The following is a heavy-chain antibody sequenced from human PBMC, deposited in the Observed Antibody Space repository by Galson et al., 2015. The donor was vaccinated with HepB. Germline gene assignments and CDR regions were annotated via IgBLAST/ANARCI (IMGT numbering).Heavy chain of an antibody. J-gene: IGHJ3*02. CDR2: ISAYNGNT. D-gene: IGHD2-2*01. V-gene: IGHV1-18*01. CDR3: ARDIRYCSSTSCYGDAFDI. CDR1: GYTFTSYG. Sequence: SVKVSCKASGYTFTSYGISWVRQAPGQELEWMGWISAYNGNTNYAQKLQGRVTMTTDTSTSTAYMELRSLRSDDTAVYYCARDIRYCSSTSCYGDAFDIWGQGTMVTVSS.